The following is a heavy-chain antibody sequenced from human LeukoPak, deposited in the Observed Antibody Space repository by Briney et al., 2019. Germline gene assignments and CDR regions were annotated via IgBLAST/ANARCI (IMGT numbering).Heavy chain of an antibody. CDR3: ARRYGAQRGQRSPQNFDY. CDR1: GGSFSGYY. V-gene: IGHV4-34*01. J-gene: IGHJ4*02. CDR2: INHSGST. Sequence: SETLSLTCAVYGGSFSGYYWSWIRQPPGKGLEWIGEINHSGSTNYNPSLKSRVTISVDTSKNQFSLKLSSVTAADAAVYYCARRYGAQRGQRSPQNFDYWGQGTLVTVSS. D-gene: IGHD4-17*01.